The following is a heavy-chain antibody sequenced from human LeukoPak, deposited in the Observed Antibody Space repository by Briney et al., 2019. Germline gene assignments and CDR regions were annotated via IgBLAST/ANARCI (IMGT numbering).Heavy chain of an antibody. CDR3: AKVGAYYYYYGMDV. CDR2: ISGSGGST. D-gene: IGHD1-26*01. J-gene: IGHJ6*02. CDR1: GFTFSSYA. Sequence: GGSLRLSCAASGFTFSSYAMSWVRQAPGKGLEWVSAISGSGGSTYYADSVKGRFTISRDNSKNTLYLQANSLRAEDTAVYYCAKVGAYYYYYGMDVWGQGTTVSVS. V-gene: IGHV3-23*01.